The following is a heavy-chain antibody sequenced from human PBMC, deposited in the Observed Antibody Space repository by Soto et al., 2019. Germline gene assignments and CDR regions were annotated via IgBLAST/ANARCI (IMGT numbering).Heavy chain of an antibody. J-gene: IGHJ4*02. CDR1: GFSFSGFW. V-gene: IGHV3-74*01. CDR3: VRDRSYSSSWHFFDY. D-gene: IGHD6-13*01. Sequence: PRLSCEASGFSFSGFWMHWVRQAPGEGLVWVSRIISDGSVAIYADSVKGRFTISRDNAKNTLFLQMDSLRAEDTAVYYCVRDRSYSSSWHFFDYWGQGTLVTVSS. CDR2: IISDGSVA.